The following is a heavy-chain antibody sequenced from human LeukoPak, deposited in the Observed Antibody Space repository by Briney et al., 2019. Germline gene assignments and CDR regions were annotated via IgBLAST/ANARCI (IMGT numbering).Heavy chain of an antibody. CDR1: GYTFTSYA. CDR3: ARDRGYYYGSPLYFQH. J-gene: IGHJ1*01. V-gene: IGHV1-3*01. D-gene: IGHD3-10*01. Sequence: ASVKVSCKASGYTFTSYAMHWVRQAPGQRLEWMGWINAGNGNTKYSQKFQGRVTITRDTSASTAYMKLSSRRSEDTAVYYCARDRGYYYGSPLYFQHWGQGTLVTVSS. CDR2: INAGNGNT.